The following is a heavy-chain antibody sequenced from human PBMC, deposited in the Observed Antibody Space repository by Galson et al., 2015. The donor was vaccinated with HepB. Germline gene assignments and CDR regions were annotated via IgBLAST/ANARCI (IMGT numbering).Heavy chain of an antibody. CDR1: GYSFTSHW. Sequence: SLKISCKGSGYSFTSHWIGWVRQMPGKGLEWMGIIYPGDSDTRYSPSFQGQVTISADKSISTAYLQWSSLKASDTAMYYCARHQGYDFWSGPPGYWGQGTLVTVSS. D-gene: IGHD3-3*01. V-gene: IGHV5-51*01. CDR2: IYPGDSDT. J-gene: IGHJ4*02. CDR3: ARHQGYDFWSGPPGY.